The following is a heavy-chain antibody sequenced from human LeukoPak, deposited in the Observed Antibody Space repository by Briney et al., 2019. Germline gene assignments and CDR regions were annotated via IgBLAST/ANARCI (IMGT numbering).Heavy chain of an antibody. D-gene: IGHD6-19*01. Sequence: GGSLRLSCAASGFTFSSYEMNWVRQAPGKGLEWVSCISSSGSTIYYADSVKGRFTISRDNAKNSLYLQMNSLRAEDTAVYYCARESIAVATSWGQGTLVTVSS. CDR3: ARESIAVATS. CDR1: GFTFSSYE. CDR2: ISSSGSTI. V-gene: IGHV3-48*03. J-gene: IGHJ4*02.